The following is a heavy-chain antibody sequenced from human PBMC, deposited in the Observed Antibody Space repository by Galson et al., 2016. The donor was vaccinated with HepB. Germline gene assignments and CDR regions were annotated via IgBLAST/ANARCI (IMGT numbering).Heavy chain of an antibody. Sequence: SLRLSCAASGFTFSSYAIHWVRQAPGKGLEWVAVIWYDGSNKYYADSVTGRFTISRDNSKNTLYLQMNSLKGEDTAVYYCARGRGDYYDATGYHYVDWHLDLWGRGTLVTVSS. CDR1: GFTFSSYA. D-gene: IGHD3-22*01. V-gene: IGHV3-33*01. CDR3: ARGRGDYYDATGYHYVDWHLDL. J-gene: IGHJ2*01. CDR2: IWYDGSNK.